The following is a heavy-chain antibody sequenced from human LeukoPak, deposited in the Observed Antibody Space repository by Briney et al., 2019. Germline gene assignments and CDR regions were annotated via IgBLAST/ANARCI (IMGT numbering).Heavy chain of an antibody. J-gene: IGHJ4*02. CDR3: ARGPSGYHNT. CDR2: IKQDGSEK. D-gene: IGHD5-12*01. Sequence: GGSLRLSCAASGFTFSSYSMNWVRQAPGKGLEWVANIKQDGSEKYYVDPVKGRFTISRDNAKNSLYLQMNSLRAEDTAVYYCARGPSGYHNTGGQGTLVTVSS. CDR1: GFTFSSYS. V-gene: IGHV3-7*01.